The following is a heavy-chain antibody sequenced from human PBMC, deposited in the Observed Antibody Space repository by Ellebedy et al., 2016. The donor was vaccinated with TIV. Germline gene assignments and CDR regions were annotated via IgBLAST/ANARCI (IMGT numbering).Heavy chain of an antibody. Sequence: MPSETLSLTCTVSGGSISSGGYYWGWIRQHPGKGLEWIGYIYYSGSTYYNPSLKSRLTISVYTSKNQFSLKLSSVTAADTAVYYCVSGSGNYYVDIDYWGQGTLVTVSS. D-gene: IGHD3-10*01. CDR1: GGSISSGGYY. CDR2: IYYSGST. J-gene: IGHJ4*02. CDR3: VSGSGNYYVDIDY. V-gene: IGHV4-31*03.